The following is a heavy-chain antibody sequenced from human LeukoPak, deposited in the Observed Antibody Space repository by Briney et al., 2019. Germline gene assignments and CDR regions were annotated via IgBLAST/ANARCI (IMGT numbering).Heavy chain of an antibody. CDR1: GGSISSYY. V-gene: IGHV4-4*07. J-gene: IGHJ6*01. CDR3: ALTPGGSGPEWGVPRSYWIDG. D-gene: IGHD6-25*01. CDR2: VYVTRST. Sequence: PSETLSLTCTVSGGSISSYYWSWVRLPAGKGLEWIGHVYVTRSTNYNPSLKSRVDISLDMSRHQFLLRMDSVTAADTALSYCALTPGGSGPEWGVPRSYWIDGWRQG.